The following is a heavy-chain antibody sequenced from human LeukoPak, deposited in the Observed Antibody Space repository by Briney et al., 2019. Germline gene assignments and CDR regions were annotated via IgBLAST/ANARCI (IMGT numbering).Heavy chain of an antibody. Sequence: SGGSLRLSCAASGFTFSSYAMHWVRQAPGKGLEYVSAISSNGGSTYYANSEKGRFTISRDNSKNTLYLQMGSLRAEDMAVYYCARDLGRSSWNYREPFGYWGQGTLVTVSS. V-gene: IGHV3-64*01. J-gene: IGHJ4*02. CDR3: ARDLGRSSWNYREPFGY. CDR1: GFTFSSYA. D-gene: IGHD1-7*01. CDR2: ISSNGGST.